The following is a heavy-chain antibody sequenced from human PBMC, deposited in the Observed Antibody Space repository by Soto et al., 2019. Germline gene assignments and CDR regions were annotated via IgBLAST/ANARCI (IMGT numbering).Heavy chain of an antibody. CDR2: ISYDGSNK. CDR1: GFTFRSYA. CDR3: ARPLWRDDYNWGYFDL. V-gene: IGHV3-30-3*01. J-gene: IGHJ2*01. D-gene: IGHD4-4*01. Sequence: QVQLVESGGGVVQPGRSLRLSCAASGFTFRSYAMHWVRQAPGKGLEWVAVISYDGSNKYYADSVKGRFTISRDNSKNSLYLQMNSLRAEDTAVYYCARPLWRDDYNWGYFDLWGRGTLGTVSS.